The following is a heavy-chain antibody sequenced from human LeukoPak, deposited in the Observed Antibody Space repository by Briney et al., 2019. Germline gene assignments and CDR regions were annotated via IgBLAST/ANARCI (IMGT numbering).Heavy chain of an antibody. V-gene: IGHV3-23*01. CDR1: GFTFSSYA. Sequence: GGSLRLSCAASGFTFSSYAMSWVRQAPGKGLEWVSAISGSGGSTYYADSVKGRFTISRDNSKNTLYLQMNSLRPEDTAVYYCAKGSTVTIRGLFVDYWGQGTLVTVSS. D-gene: IGHD4-17*01. CDR3: AKGSTVTIRGLFVDY. J-gene: IGHJ4*02. CDR2: ISGSGGST.